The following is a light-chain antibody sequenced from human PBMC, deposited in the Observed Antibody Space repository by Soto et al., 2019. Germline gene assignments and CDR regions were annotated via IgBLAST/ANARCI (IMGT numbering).Light chain of an antibody. Sequence: DIQMTQSPSTLSAYVGDRVTITCRASQSISTWLAWYQQKPGRAPNLLIYKASSLESGVPSRFSGGGSGTEFTLTISSLQPDDFATYYCQQYNVFPITFGQGTRLEI. CDR3: QQYNVFPIT. CDR1: QSISTW. V-gene: IGKV1-5*03. J-gene: IGKJ5*01. CDR2: KAS.